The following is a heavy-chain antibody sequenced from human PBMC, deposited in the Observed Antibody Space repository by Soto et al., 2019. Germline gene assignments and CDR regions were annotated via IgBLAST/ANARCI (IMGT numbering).Heavy chain of an antibody. D-gene: IGHD3-16*01. CDR3: ARPYIWGSFPPARPFDY. CDR2: ISAYNGDT. CDR1: GYTFSSYG. J-gene: IGHJ4*02. V-gene: IGHV1-18*01. Sequence: ASVKVSCKASGYTFSSYGISWVRQAPGQGLEWMGWISAYNGDTKYAQKFQGRVTMTTDTPTSTAYMEVTSLTSDDTAVYYCARPYIWGSFPPARPFDYWGQGTLVTVSS.